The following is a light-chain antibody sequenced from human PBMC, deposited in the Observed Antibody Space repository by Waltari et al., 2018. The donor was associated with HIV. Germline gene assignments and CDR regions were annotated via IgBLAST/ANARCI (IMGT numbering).Light chain of an antibody. CDR3: GTWDTSLSAWI. CDR2: DNH. J-gene: IGLJ1*01. V-gene: IGLV1-51*01. Sequence: QSVLTQQPSVSATPGQKVTISCSGSSSNLATNYVSWYQHFPGTVPKVLIYDNHKRSSGIPDRFSGSKSGTSATLDISGLQTGDEAHYYCGTWDTSLSAWIFGTGTKVTVL. CDR1: SSNLATNY.